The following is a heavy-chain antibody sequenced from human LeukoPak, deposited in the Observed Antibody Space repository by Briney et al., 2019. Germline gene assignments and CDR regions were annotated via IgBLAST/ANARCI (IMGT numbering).Heavy chain of an antibody. V-gene: IGHV3-48*03. CDR3: ARASHYDSSGYSKNWFDP. D-gene: IGHD3-22*01. J-gene: IGHJ5*02. CDR1: GFILSSYE. CDR2: ISSSGSTI. Sequence: GGSLRLSCAASGFILSSYEMNWVRQAPGKGLEWVSYISSSGSTIYYVDSVKGRFTISRDNAKNSLYLQMNTLRAEDTAVYYCARASHYDSSGYSKNWFDPWGQGTLVTVSS.